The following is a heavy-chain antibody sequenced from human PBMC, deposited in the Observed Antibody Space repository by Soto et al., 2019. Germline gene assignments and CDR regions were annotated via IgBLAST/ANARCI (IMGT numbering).Heavy chain of an antibody. J-gene: IGHJ4*02. CDR1: GFTFSSYS. CDR2: ISSSSNFI. Sequence: GGSLRLSCVASGFTFSSYSMNWIRQAPGKGLEWVSSISSSSNFIYYGDPVKGRFTISRDNANNSLYLQMNSLRAEDSAVYYCARDGAGTTQTDYWGQGTLVTVSS. D-gene: IGHD1-1*01. V-gene: IGHV3-21*06. CDR3: ARDGAGTTQTDY.